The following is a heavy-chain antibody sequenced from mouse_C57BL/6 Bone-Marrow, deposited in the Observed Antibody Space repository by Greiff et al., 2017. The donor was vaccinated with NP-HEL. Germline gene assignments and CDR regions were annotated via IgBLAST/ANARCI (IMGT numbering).Heavy chain of an antibody. V-gene: IGHV1-61*01. Sequence: VQLQQSGAELVRPGSSVKLSCKASGYTFTSYWMHWVKQRPGQGLEWIGNIYPSDSETHYNQKFKDKATLTVDKSSSTAYMQLSSLTSEDSAVYYCARETLLLRSAGFAYWGQGTLVTVSA. D-gene: IGHD1-1*01. CDR2: IYPSDSET. CDR3: ARETLLLRSAGFAY. J-gene: IGHJ3*01. CDR1: GYTFTSYW.